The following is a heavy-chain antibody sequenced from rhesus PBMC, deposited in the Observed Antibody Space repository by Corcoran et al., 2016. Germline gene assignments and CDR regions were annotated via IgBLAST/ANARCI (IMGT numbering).Heavy chain of an antibody. CDR2: IYGSGSRT. Sequence: QLQLQESGPGLVKPSETLSVTCAVSGGSISSSYWSWIRQAPGKGLEWIGYIYGSGSRTNYNPSLKSRVTLSVDTSKNQLSLKLSSVTTADTAVYYCARGRGYCTSTTCPWGQGVLVTVSS. CDR1: GGSISSSY. V-gene: IGHV4-169*01. J-gene: IGHJ4*01. D-gene: IGHD2-2*01. CDR3: ARGRGYCTSTTCP.